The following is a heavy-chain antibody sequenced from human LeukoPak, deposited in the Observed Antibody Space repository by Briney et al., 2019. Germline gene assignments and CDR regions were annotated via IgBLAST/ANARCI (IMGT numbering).Heavy chain of an antibody. Sequence: PSETLSLTCTVSGDSVSSFYWSWIRQPPGKGLEWIGYIYYSGSTNYNPSLKSRVTISVDTSKNQFSLKLSSVTAADTAFYYCARYIVSYPHDAFDIWGQGTMVTVSS. CDR3: ARYIVSYPHDAFDI. CDR2: IYYSGST. V-gene: IGHV4-59*02. J-gene: IGHJ3*02. CDR1: GDSVSSFY. D-gene: IGHD1-26*01.